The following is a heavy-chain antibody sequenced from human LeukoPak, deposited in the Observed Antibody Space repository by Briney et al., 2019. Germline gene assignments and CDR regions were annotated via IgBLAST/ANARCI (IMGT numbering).Heavy chain of an antibody. D-gene: IGHD3-9*01. CDR1: GFTFSSYW. CDR2: IKQDGSEK. J-gene: IGHJ4*02. Sequence: GGSLRLSCAASGFTFSSYWMSWVRQAPGKGLEWVANIKQDGSEKYYVDSVKGRFTIFRDNAKNSLYLQMNSLRAEDTAVYYCARGGGVRYFDWLFDYWGQGTLVTVSS. CDR3: ARGGGVRYFDWLFDY. V-gene: IGHV3-7*01.